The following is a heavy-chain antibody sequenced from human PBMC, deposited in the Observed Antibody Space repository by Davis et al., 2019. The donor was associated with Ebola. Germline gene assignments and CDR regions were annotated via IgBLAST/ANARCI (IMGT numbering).Heavy chain of an antibody. V-gene: IGHV3-21*04. D-gene: IGHD6-19*01. CDR1: GFMFSAYS. Sequence: GESLKIPCAASGFMFSAYSMNWVRQAPGKGLAWVAGIGSSSEYIYYGDSVKGRFTISRDNAKKSVYLHMISLRAEDTAVYYCAKDGSGWHPLYFDYWGQGTLLTVSS. CDR2: IGSSSEYI. J-gene: IGHJ4*02. CDR3: AKDGSGWHPLYFDY.